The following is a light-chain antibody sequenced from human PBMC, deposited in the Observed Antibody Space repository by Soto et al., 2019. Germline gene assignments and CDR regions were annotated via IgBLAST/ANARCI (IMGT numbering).Light chain of an antibody. Sequence: EKVITQSLASVSVSPGERATLSCRASQSVSSSVAWYQQKPGQAPRLLIYDSSSRATGVPARFSGSGSGTEFTLTISSLQSEDLAVYYCQHYHGWPITFGPGTRLEIK. J-gene: IGKJ5*01. CDR3: QHYHGWPIT. CDR1: QSVSSS. CDR2: DSS. V-gene: IGKV3-15*01.